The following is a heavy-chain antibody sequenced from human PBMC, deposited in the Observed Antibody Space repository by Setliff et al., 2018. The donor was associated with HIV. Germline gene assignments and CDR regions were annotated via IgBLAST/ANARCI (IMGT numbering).Heavy chain of an antibody. V-gene: IGHV3-23*01. Sequence: GGSLRLSCAASGFTFSSYAMAWVRQAPGKGLGWVSTISATGDTPFYANSVKGRLTISRDNSKNTLYLQMNSLRAEDTAVYYCAKDSGNSGWYLDYWGQGILVTVSS. D-gene: IGHD6-19*01. J-gene: IGHJ4*02. CDR2: ISATGDTP. CDR3: AKDSGNSGWYLDY. CDR1: GFTFSSYA.